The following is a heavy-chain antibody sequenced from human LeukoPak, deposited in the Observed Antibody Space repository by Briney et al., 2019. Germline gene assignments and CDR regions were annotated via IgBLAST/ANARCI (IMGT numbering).Heavy chain of an antibody. D-gene: IGHD2-2*01. CDR1: GGTFSSYA. CDR3: ARDWDIVVVPAAMLPYYYYGVDV. J-gene: IGHJ6*02. CDR2: IIPIFGTA. Sequence: GASVKVSCKASGGTFSSYAISWVRQAPGQGLEWMGGIIPIFGTANYAQKFQGRVTITADESTSTAYMELSSLRSEDTAVYYCARDWDIVVVPAAMLPYYYYGVDVWGQGTTVTVSS. V-gene: IGHV1-69*13.